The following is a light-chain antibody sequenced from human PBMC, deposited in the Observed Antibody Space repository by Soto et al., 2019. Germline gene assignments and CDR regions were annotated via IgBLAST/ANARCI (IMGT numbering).Light chain of an antibody. CDR2: GAS. Sequence: EIVLTQSPGTLSLSPGERATLSCRASQSVSSSSLAWYQQKPGQAPRLLIYGASSRATGIPYRFSGSGSGTDFTLTISRLEPEDFAVYYCQQYGSSLRTFGQGTKVEIK. CDR3: QQYGSSLRT. V-gene: IGKV3-20*01. J-gene: IGKJ1*01. CDR1: QSVSSSS.